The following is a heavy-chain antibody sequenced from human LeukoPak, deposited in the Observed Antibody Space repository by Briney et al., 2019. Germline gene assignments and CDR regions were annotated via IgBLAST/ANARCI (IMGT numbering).Heavy chain of an antibody. CDR1: GFTFSSYW. V-gene: IGHV3-74*01. CDR3: ARSNYDSTTFYYHLDL. D-gene: IGHD2/OR15-2a*01. Sequence: GGSLRLSCAASGFTFSSYWMHWVRQAPGKGPVWVSRVDVHGQGTAYADSVKGRFTNSRDNAKNTLSLQMNSLSAEDTAVYYCARSNYDSTTFYYHLDLWGQGTLVTISS. CDR2: VDVHGQGT. J-gene: IGHJ5*02.